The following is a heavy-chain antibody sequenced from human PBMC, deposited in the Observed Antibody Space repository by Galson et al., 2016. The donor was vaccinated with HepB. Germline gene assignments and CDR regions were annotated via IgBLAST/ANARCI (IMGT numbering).Heavy chain of an antibody. CDR2: ISAYNGNT. CDR1: SYG. D-gene: IGHD3-22*01. V-gene: IGHV1-18*04. CDR3: ARDYDSSGYYLHDYYYYYMDV. J-gene: IGHJ6*03. Sequence: SYGISWVRQAPGQGLEWMGWISAYNGNTNYAQKLQGRVTLTTDTSTSTAYMDLRSLRSDDTAVYYCARDYDSSGYYLHDYYYYYMDVWGKGTTVSVSS.